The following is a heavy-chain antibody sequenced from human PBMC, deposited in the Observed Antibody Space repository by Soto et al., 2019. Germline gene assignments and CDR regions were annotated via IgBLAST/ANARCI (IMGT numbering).Heavy chain of an antibody. V-gene: IGHV3-48*01. Sequence: GGSLRLSCAASGFTFSSYSMNWVRQAPGKGLEWVSYISSSSSTIYYADSVKGRFTISRDNAKNSLYLQMNSLRAEDTAVYYCASSSSSGWLSNWFDPWGQGTLVTVSS. CDR2: ISSSSSTI. CDR3: ASSSSSGWLSNWFDP. CDR1: GFTFSSYS. J-gene: IGHJ5*02. D-gene: IGHD6-19*01.